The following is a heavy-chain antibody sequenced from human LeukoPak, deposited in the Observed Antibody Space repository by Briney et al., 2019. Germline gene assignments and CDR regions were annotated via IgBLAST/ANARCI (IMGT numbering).Heavy chain of an antibody. CDR2: IYTSGTT. Sequence: SETLSLTCTVSGGSISSYYWTWIRQPAGKGLEWIGRIYTSGTTNYNPSLKSRVTMSVDTSKNQFSLKLSSVTAADTAVYYCAGEMTTVTTSGYYYYYYAMDVWGQGTTVTVSS. D-gene: IGHD4-11*01. CDR3: AGEMTTVTTSGYYYYYYAMDV. V-gene: IGHV4-4*07. CDR1: GGSISSYY. J-gene: IGHJ6*02.